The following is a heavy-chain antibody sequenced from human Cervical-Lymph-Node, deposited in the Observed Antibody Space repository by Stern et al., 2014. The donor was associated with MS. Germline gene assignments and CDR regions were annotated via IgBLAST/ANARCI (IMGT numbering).Heavy chain of an antibody. J-gene: IGHJ6*02. Sequence: QLQLQESGPGLVKPSETLSLTCTVSGDSVTSSSYYWGWIRQSPGKGLEWIGNIYYGGRVYYNPSTEGRATISVDTSKTRFSLTLRSVTAADTAVYYSVRRLRSGTYTEGEDYYGMDVWGHGTTVTVSS. D-gene: IGHD3-10*01. CDR3: VRRLRSGTYTEGEDYYGMDV. V-gene: IGHV4-39*01. CDR2: IYYGGRV. CDR1: GDSVTSSSYY.